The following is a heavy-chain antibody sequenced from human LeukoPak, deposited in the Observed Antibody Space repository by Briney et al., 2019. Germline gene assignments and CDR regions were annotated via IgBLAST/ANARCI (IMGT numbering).Heavy chain of an antibody. D-gene: IGHD3-22*01. CDR1: GYTFTSYG. CDR3: ATDNPNPHYYDSSGSYDAFDI. Sequence: GSVKVSCKASGYTFTSYGISWVRQAPGQRREWLGWISAYIGNTNYAQKLQGRVTMTTDTSTSTAYMELSSLTSDDTAVYYCATDNPNPHYYDSSGSYDAFDIWGQGTMVTVSS. V-gene: IGHV1-18*01. J-gene: IGHJ3*02. CDR2: ISAYIGNT.